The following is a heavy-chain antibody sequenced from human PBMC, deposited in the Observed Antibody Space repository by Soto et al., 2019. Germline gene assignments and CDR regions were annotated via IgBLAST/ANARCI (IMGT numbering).Heavy chain of an antibody. CDR2: IIPLFGTA. Sequence: SVKVSCKTSGGTFSTYAIYWVRQAPGQGLEWMGAIIPLFGTADYAQKFQGRVTITADESTSTAYMELSSLRSEDTAVYYCARPKGSYSSGYYYFDYWGQGTLVT. CDR3: ARPKGSYSSGYYYFDY. V-gene: IGHV1-69*13. CDR1: GGTFSTYA. D-gene: IGHD6-19*01. J-gene: IGHJ4*02.